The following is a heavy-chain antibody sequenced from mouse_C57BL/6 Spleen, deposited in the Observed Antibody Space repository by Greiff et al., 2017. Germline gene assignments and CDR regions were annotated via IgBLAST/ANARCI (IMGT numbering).Heavy chain of an antibody. J-gene: IGHJ2*01. CDR1: GFTFSDYY. CDR2: INYDGSST. Sequence: EVMLVESEGGLVQPGSSMKLSCTASGFTFSDYYMAWVRQVPEKGLEWVANINYDGSSTYYLDSLKSRFIISRDNAKNILYLQMSSLKSEDTATYYCARAGYDPAPYYFDYWGQGTTLTVSS. D-gene: IGHD2-3*01. V-gene: IGHV5-16*01. CDR3: ARAGYDPAPYYFDY.